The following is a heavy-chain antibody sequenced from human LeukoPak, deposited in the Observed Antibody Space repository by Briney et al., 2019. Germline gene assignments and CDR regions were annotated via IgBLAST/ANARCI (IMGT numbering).Heavy chain of an antibody. CDR2: IYYSGST. J-gene: IGHJ6*03. V-gene: IGHV4-59*11. Sequence: PSETLSLTCTVSGGSISSHYWSWIPQPPGKGLEWIGYIYYSGSTNYNPSLKSRVTISVDTSKNQLSLKLSSVTAADTAVYYGARSRSWYYYYYYMDVWGKGTTVTVSS. CDR1: GGSISSHY. CDR3: ARSRSWYYYYYYMDV. D-gene: IGHD1-1*01.